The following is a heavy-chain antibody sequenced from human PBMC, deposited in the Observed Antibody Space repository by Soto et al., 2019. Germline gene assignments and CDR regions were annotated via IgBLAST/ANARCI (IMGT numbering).Heavy chain of an antibody. J-gene: IGHJ1*01. Sequence: GGSLRLSCAASGFTFSSYAMHWVRQAPGKGLECVSAITSNGGNTDYANSVKGRSTISRDNSKNTLYLQMNSLRAEDTAVYYCAKGVPGIAVAGTGYFQHWGQGTLVTVSS. CDR3: AKGVPGIAVAGTGYFQH. CDR2: ITSNGGNT. D-gene: IGHD6-19*01. CDR1: GFTFSSYA. V-gene: IGHV3-64*04.